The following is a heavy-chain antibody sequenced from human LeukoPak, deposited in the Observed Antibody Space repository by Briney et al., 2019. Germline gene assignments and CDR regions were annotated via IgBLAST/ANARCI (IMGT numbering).Heavy chain of an antibody. D-gene: IGHD3-10*01. Sequence: ASVKVSRKVSGYTFTDYYMHWVQQAPGKGLEWMGLVDPEDGETIYAEKFQGRVTTTTDTSTETAYVELSSLRSEDTAVYYCAGPRGDAFDIWGQGTMVTVSS. V-gene: IGHV1-69-2*01. CDR3: AGPRGDAFDI. CDR2: VDPEDGET. J-gene: IGHJ3*02. CDR1: GYTFTDYY.